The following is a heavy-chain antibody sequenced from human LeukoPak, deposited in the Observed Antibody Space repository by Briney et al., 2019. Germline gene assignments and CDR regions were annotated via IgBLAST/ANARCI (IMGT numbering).Heavy chain of an antibody. CDR1: GYTFIGYY. CDR2: INPSSGGT. Sequence: GASVKVSCKASGYTFIGYYMHWVRQAPGQGLEWMGWINPSSGGTNYAQKFQGRVTMTRDTSISTAYMELGRLRSDDTAVYYCASSREPNSGSYSAPPECDYWGQGTLVTVSS. CDR3: ASSREPNSGSYSAPPECDY. D-gene: IGHD1-26*01. J-gene: IGHJ4*02. V-gene: IGHV1-2*02.